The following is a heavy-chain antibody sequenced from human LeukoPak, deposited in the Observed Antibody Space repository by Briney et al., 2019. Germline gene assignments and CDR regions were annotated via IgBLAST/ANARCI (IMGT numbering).Heavy chain of an antibody. CDR2: IYSGGGT. J-gene: IGHJ4*02. D-gene: IGHD6-19*01. V-gene: IGHV3-53*01. Sequence: GGSLRLSCAASGFTVSSNYMSWVRQAPGKGLEWVSVIYSGGGTSYANSVKGRSTISRDNSKNTLYLQMNNLRAEDTAVYYCARGPGIAVAGMDYWGQGTLVTVSS. CDR1: GFTVSSNY. CDR3: ARGPGIAVAGMDY.